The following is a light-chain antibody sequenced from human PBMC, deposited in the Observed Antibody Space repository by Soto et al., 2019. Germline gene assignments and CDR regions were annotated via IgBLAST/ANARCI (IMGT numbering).Light chain of an antibody. J-gene: IGKJ1*01. CDR1: QGISNG. V-gene: IGKV1-27*01. CDR3: QQYNHHRT. CDR2: AAS. Sequence: DIQMTQTPSSVSASVGDRVTITCRASQGISNGLSWYQQKPGQAPTLLIYAASSLQSGVPSRFSGSGSGTEFTLTISSLQPDDFATYYCQQYNHHRTFGQGTKVDIK.